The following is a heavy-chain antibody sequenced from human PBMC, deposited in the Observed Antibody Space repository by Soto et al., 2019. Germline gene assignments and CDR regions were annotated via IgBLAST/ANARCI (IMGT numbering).Heavy chain of an antibody. CDR3: ARVGAGTTPAHAFDI. Sequence: QVHLQESGPGLVKPSQTLSLTCTVSGGSINSADYYWSWIRQPPGKDLEWIGYIYYSGSTYYSPSLRNRVTISLQTSKNQFSLKVSSVTAADTAVYYCARVGAGTTPAHAFDIWGQGSMVTVSS. D-gene: IGHD1-1*01. V-gene: IGHV4-30-4*01. CDR2: IYYSGST. J-gene: IGHJ3*02. CDR1: GGSINSADYY.